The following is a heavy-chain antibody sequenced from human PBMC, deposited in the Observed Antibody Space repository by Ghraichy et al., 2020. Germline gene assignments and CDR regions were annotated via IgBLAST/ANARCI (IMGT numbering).Heavy chain of an antibody. CDR1: GFTFSGNW. V-gene: IGHV3-7*03. J-gene: IGHJ3*02. Sequence: GGSLRLSCAASGFTFSGNWMSWVRQPPGKGLEWVANIKEDGSDKYYVDSVRGRFTISRNNAENSLYLYMNSLRADDTAVYYCAIAVNHGFDIRGLGTVVTVSS. CDR2: IKEDGSDK. D-gene: IGHD3-10*01. CDR3: AIAVNHGFDI.